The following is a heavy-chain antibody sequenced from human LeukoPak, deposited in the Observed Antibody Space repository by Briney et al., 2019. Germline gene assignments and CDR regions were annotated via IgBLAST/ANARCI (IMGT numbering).Heavy chain of an antibody. CDR1: GGSFSGYY. Sequence: SETLSLTCNASGGSFSGYYWSWIRQPPGKGLEWIGYIYDSGSTDYNPSLKSRVTISVDTSKNQFSLKLSSVSAADTAVYYCASSLRRDYWGQGTLVTVSS. CDR2: IYDSGST. CDR3: ASSLRRDY. D-gene: IGHD4-17*01. V-gene: IGHV4-59*12. J-gene: IGHJ4*02.